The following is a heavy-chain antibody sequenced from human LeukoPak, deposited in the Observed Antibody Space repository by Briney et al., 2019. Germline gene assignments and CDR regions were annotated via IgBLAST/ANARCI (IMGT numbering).Heavy chain of an antibody. J-gene: IGHJ3*02. Sequence: SETLSLTCTVSGGSISSGSYYWSWIRQPAGKGLEWIGRIYTSGSTNYNPSLKSRVTISVDTSKNQFSLKLSSVTAADTAVYYCARDLGYCSSTSCYTGGVDAFDIWGQGTMVTVSS. CDR1: GGSISSGSYY. CDR2: IYTSGST. CDR3: ARDLGYCSSTSCYTGGVDAFDI. V-gene: IGHV4-61*02. D-gene: IGHD2-2*02.